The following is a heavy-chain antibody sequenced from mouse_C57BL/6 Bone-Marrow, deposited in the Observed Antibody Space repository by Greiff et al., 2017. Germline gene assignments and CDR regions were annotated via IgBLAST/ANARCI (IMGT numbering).Heavy chain of an antibody. D-gene: IGHD1-1*01. J-gene: IGHJ4*01. V-gene: IGHV5-16*01. CDR1: GFTFSDYY. CDR3: ARERSTTVDYYAMDY. CDR2: INYDGSST. Sequence: EVKLMESEGGLVQPGSSMKLSCTASGFTFSDYYMAWVRQVPEKGLEWVANINYDGSSTYYLDSLKSRFIISRDNAKNILYLQMSSLKSEDTATYYCARERSTTVDYYAMDYWGKGTSVTVSS.